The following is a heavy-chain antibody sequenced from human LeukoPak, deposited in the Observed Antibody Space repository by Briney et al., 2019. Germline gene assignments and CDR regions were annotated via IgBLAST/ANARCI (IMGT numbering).Heavy chain of an antibody. V-gene: IGHV4-31*03. J-gene: IGHJ2*01. D-gene: IGHD4-17*01. CDR3: ASSSGDYNWYFDL. CDR2: IYYSGST. CDR1: GGSISSGGYY. Sequence: SQTLSLTCTVSGGSISSGGYYWSWIRQHPGKGLEWIGYIYYSGSTYYNPSLKSRVTISVDTSKNQFSLKLSSVTAADTAAYYCASSSGDYNWYFDLWGRGTLVTVSS.